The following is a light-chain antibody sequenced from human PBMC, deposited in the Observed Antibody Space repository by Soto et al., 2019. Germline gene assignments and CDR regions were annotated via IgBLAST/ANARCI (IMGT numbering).Light chain of an antibody. CDR2: DAS. CDR1: QSVSSS. J-gene: IGKJ2*01. V-gene: IGKV3-11*01. CDR3: QQRSNWPPYT. Sequence: PGDRATLACRASQSVSSSLAWYQQKPGQAPRLLIYDASNRATGIPARFSGSGSGTDFTLTISSLEPEDFAVYYCQQRSNWPPYTFGQGTKLEIK.